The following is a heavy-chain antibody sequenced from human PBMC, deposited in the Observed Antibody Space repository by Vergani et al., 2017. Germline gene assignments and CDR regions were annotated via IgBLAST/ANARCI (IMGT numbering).Heavy chain of an antibody. D-gene: IGHD6-13*01. V-gene: IGHV4-61*02. J-gene: IGHJ6*02. CDR1: GGSISSGSYY. CDR2: FYTGGGT. CDR3: ARDPLYSTTWPFLLLDMDV. Sequence: QVQLQESGPGLVRPSQTLSLTCTVSGGSISSGSYYWSWFRQPAGKGLEWIGRFYTGGGTSYNPSLKSRFNISVDTSKSQFSLQLSSVTAADTAVYYCARDPLYSTTWPFLLLDMDVWGQGTTVTVSS.